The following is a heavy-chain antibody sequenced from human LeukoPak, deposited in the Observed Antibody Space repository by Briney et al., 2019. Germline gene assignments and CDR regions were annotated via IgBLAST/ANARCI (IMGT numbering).Heavy chain of an antibody. J-gene: IGHJ4*02. D-gene: IGHD6-19*01. V-gene: IGHV1-46*01. CDR3: ARDLHGGWTWDY. Sequence: ASVRVSSTASGYSFTICLMHWVRQAPGQGFEWMGKIHPSDGDTNYAQRFQGRVTMTRDSSTATVYMEVSSLRSEDTAVYYCARDLHGGWTWDYWGQGTLLTVSS. CDR2: IHPSDGDT. CDR1: GYSFTICL.